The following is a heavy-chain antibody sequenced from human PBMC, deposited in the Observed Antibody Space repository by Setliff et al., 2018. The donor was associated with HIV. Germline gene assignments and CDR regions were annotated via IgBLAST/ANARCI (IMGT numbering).Heavy chain of an antibody. Sequence: SVKVSCKASGGTFSSYSINWVRQAPGQGLEWMGGIIPIYGTPIYAQKFQGRVTITADESTSTAYMELSSLRSEDTAVYYCARGDYGSGSYSPYYSYYGMDVWGQGTTVTVSS. CDR3: ARGDYGSGSYSPYYSYYGMDV. CDR1: GGTFSSYS. CDR2: IIPIYGTP. V-gene: IGHV1-69*13. J-gene: IGHJ6*02. D-gene: IGHD3-10*01.